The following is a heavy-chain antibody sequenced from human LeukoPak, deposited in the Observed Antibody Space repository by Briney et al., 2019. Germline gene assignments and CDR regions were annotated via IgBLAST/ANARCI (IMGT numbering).Heavy chain of an antibody. Sequence: PGGSLRLSCAASGFSLSNYWMNWVRQAPGKGLEWVANIKQDGSEKNYVDSVKGRFTISRDNAKNSLILQMNSLRDEDTAVYYCATLSGGYSYGSIDYWGQGTLVTVSS. CDR2: IKQDGSEK. CDR3: ATLSGGYSYGSIDY. CDR1: GFSLSNYW. D-gene: IGHD5-18*01. V-gene: IGHV3-7*01. J-gene: IGHJ4*02.